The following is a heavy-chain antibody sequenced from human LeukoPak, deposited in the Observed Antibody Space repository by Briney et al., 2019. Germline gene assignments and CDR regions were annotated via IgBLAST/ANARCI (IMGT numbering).Heavy chain of an antibody. V-gene: IGHV1-8*01. Sequence: GASVKVSCKASGYTFSSYDFNWVRQATGQGLEWMGWMNPNSGNTGYAQKFQGRVTMTRNTSISTAYMELSSLRSEDTAMYYCARGRNQRDLRLLLYWGQGTLVTVSS. CDR3: ARGRNQRDLRLLLY. CDR1: GYTFSSYD. CDR2: MNPNSGNT. D-gene: IGHD1-14*01. J-gene: IGHJ4*02.